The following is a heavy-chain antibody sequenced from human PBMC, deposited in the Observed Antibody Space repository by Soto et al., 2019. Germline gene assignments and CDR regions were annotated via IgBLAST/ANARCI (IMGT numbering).Heavy chain of an antibody. CDR1: GFTFSSYS. Sequence: EVQLVESGGGLVQPGGSLRLSCAVSGFTFSSYSMNWVRQAPGKGLEWVSYISSGSGTTYYADSVKGRFSISRDNANNSLYLQINRLRVDDTAVYYCAKIGTYLRMDVWGQGTTVTVSS. D-gene: IGHD3-10*01. CDR3: AKIGTYLRMDV. CDR2: ISSGSGTT. V-gene: IGHV3-48*01. J-gene: IGHJ6*02.